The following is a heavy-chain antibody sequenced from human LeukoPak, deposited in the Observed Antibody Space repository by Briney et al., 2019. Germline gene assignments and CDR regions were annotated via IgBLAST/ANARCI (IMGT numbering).Heavy chain of an antibody. J-gene: IGHJ4*02. CDR2: LRGSGRST. Sequence: GGSQSLFCAASGLTFSSYAMSWARQAAGEGLEWVSALRGSGRSTYYADSGEGWFALSRDNSKHTFYLQKNSMTVEAAAVYVCAKAHESSGWLAGGDYWGQGALGTVSS. V-gene: IGHV3-23*01. D-gene: IGHD6-19*01. CDR3: AKAHESSGWLAGGDY. CDR1: GLTFSSYA.